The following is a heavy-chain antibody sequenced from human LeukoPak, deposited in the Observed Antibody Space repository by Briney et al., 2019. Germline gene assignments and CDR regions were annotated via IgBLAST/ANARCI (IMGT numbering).Heavy chain of an antibody. D-gene: IGHD5-18*01. J-gene: IGHJ4*02. CDR2: IYYSGST. CDR1: GGSISSYY. CDR3: ARVGDSYGLYYFDY. Sequence: SETLSLTCTVSGGSISSYYWSWIRQPPGKGLEWIGSIYYSGSTYYNPSLKSRVTISVDTSKNQFSLKLSSVTAADTAVYYCARVGDSYGLYYFDYWGQGTLVTVSS. V-gene: IGHV4-59*01.